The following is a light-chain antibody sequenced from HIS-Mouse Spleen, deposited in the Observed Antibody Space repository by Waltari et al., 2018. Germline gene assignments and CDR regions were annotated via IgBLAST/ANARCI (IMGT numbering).Light chain of an antibody. CDR1: SPRSDY. J-gene: IGLJ3*02. CDR3: NSRDSSGNHLGV. V-gene: IGLV3-19*01. Sequence: SSELTQDPAVSVALGQTVRITCQGDSPRSDYASWYQQKPGQAPLLVIYGKNNRPSGIPDRFSGSSSGNTASLTITGAQAEDEADYYCNSRDSSGNHLGVFGGGTKLTVL. CDR2: GKN.